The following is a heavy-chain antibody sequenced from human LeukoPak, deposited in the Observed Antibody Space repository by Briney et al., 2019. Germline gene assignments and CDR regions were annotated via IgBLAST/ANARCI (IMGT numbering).Heavy chain of an antibody. CDR1: GFTFSSYA. Sequence: GGSLRLSCAAPGFTFSSYAMHWVRQAPGKGLEWVAVISYDGSNKYYADSVKGRFTISRDNSKNTLYLQMNSLRAEDTAVYYCARTQGYSYGLYFDYWGQGTLVTVSS. CDR3: ARTQGYSYGLYFDY. D-gene: IGHD5-18*01. J-gene: IGHJ4*02. V-gene: IGHV3-30-3*01. CDR2: ISYDGSNK.